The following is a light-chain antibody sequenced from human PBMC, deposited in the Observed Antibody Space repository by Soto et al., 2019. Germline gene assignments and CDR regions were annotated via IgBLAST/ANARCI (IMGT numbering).Light chain of an antibody. Sequence: QSVLTQPPSVSGAPGQRVTISCTGSSSNIGAGYDVHWYQQLPGTAPKLLIYGNNNRPSGVPDRFSGSKSGTSASLAITGLQADDEADYYCHSYDSSLSGYVFGTGTQLTVL. CDR1: SSNIGAGYD. V-gene: IGLV1-40*01. CDR2: GNN. CDR3: HSYDSSLSGYV. J-gene: IGLJ1*01.